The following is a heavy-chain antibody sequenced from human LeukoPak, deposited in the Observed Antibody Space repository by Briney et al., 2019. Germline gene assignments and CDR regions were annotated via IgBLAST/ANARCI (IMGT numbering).Heavy chain of an antibody. CDR1: GFTFSSYG. CDR2: ISYDGSNK. V-gene: IGHV3-30*18. J-gene: IGHJ6*04. Sequence: GGSLRLSCAASGFTFSSYGMHWGRQPPGKGLGWVAVISYDGSNKYYADSVKGRFTIYRDNSKNTLYLQMNSRGAEDTALYYGAKATSGYCYYGIDVWGKGTTVTVSS. D-gene: IGHD3-9*01. CDR3: AKATSGYCYYGIDV.